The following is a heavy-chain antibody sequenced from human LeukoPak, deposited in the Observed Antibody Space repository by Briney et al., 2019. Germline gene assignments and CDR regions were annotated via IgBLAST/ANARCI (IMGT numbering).Heavy chain of an antibody. J-gene: IGHJ4*02. Sequence: PSETLSLTCTVSGGSISSGGYYWRWIRQHPGKGLEWIGYIYYSGSTYYNPSLKSRVTISVDTSKNQFSLKLSSVTAADTAVYYCARAPLSASPDYWGQGTLVTVSS. CDR1: GGSISSGGYY. CDR2: IYYSGST. V-gene: IGHV4-31*03. D-gene: IGHD2-2*01. CDR3: ARAPLSASPDY.